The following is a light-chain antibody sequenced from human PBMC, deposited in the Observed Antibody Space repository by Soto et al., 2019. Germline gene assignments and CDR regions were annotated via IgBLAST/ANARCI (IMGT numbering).Light chain of an antibody. J-gene: IGKJ5*01. CDR3: QQYNSYSPIT. Sequence: DIQMTQSHSTLSASVGERVTSPCRASQSISRWLAWYQQKPGKAPQLLIYDASSLKSGVPSRFSGSGSGTEFTLTISSLQPDDFATYYCQQYNSYSPITFGQGTRREIK. CDR2: DAS. V-gene: IGKV1-5*01. CDR1: QSISRW.